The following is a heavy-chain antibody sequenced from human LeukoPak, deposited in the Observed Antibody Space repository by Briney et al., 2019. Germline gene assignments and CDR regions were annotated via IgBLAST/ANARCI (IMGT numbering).Heavy chain of an antibody. V-gene: IGHV4-59*08. CDR2: IYYSGST. CDR1: GGSISSYY. J-gene: IGHJ4*02. CDR3: ARRDSSGYYFY. D-gene: IGHD3-22*01. Sequence: SETLSLACTVSGGSISSYYWSWIRQPPGKGLEWIGYIYYSGSTNYNASLKSRVTMSVDTSKNQFSLKLSSVTAADTAVYYCARRDSSGYYFYWGQGTLVTVSS.